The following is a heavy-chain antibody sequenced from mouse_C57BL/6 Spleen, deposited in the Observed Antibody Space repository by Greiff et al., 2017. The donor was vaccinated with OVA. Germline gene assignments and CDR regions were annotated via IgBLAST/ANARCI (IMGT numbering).Heavy chain of an antibody. CDR3: ARSIITTVVAPYWYFDV. Sequence: VQLQQSGPELVKPGASVKISCKASGYTFTDYYMNWVKQSHGKSLEWIGDINPNNGGTSYNQKFKGKATLTVDKSSSTAYMELRSLTSEDSAVYYCARSIITTVVAPYWYFDVWGTGTTVTVSS. V-gene: IGHV1-26*01. CDR2: INPNNGGT. CDR1: GYTFTDYY. J-gene: IGHJ1*03. D-gene: IGHD1-1*01.